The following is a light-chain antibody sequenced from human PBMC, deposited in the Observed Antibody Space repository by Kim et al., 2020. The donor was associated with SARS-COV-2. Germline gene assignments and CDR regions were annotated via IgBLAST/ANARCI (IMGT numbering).Light chain of an antibody. CDR3: SSYTTTSTYF. CDR2: DVS. V-gene: IGLV2-14*04. J-gene: IGLJ1*01. CDR1: SGDVGAHAS. Sequence: GQSLTISCTGTSGDVGAHASVSWYQQHPDKAPKLMVYDVSKRPSGISDRFSGSKSGNTASLTISGLQTEDEADYYCSSYTTTSTYFFGTGTKVTVL.